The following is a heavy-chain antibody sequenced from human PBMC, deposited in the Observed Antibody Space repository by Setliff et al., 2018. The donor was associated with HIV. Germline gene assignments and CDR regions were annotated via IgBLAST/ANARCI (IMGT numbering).Heavy chain of an antibody. D-gene: IGHD3-16*01. Sequence: PGGSLRLSCVASGFTFSNMNWVRQAPGKGLEWVSYISSSSSTIFYADSVKGRFTVYRDNAKNSLYLQMNSLRAEDTAVYYCAKSGRGGFDYWGQGTLVTVPQ. CDR1: GFTFSN. J-gene: IGHJ4*02. V-gene: IGHV3-48*01. CDR2: ISSSSSTI. CDR3: AKSGRGGFDY.